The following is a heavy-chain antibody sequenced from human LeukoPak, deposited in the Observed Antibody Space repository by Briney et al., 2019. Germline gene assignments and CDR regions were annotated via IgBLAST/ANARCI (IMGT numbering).Heavy chain of an antibody. CDR1: GYAFTSYY. CDR3: ARVYYDSRGGENWFDP. V-gene: IGHV1-46*01. CDR2: INPSGGST. D-gene: IGHD3-3*01. Sequence: ASVKVSCKASGYAFTSYYMHWVRQAPGQGLEWMGIINPSGGSTSYAQKFQGRVTMTRDTSISTAYMELSRLRSDDTAVYYCARVYYDSRGGENWFDPWGQGTLVTVSS. J-gene: IGHJ5*02.